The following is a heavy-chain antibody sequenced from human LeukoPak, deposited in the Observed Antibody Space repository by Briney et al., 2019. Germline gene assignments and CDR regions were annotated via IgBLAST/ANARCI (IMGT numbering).Heavy chain of an antibody. CDR3: TRIYCSGGTCSYFDY. V-gene: IGHV3-7*01. D-gene: IGHD2-15*01. CDR1: GFTFRNYW. Sequence: PGGSLRLSCAASGFTFRNYWMTWVRQAPGKGLEWVANINQDGSGKYYVDPVKGRFTISRDNAKNSLYLQMNSLRAEDSAMYYCTRIYCSGGTCSYFDYWGQGTLVTVSS. CDR2: INQDGSGK. J-gene: IGHJ4*02.